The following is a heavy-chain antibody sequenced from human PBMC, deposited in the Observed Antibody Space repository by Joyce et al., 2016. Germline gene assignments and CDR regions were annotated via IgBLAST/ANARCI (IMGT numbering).Heavy chain of an antibody. V-gene: IGHV3-30-3*01. Sequence: QVQLVESGGGVAQPGRSLSISCAASGFTFNRYAMQWVRQTPGTGLAWVAVISPDGSKKVYSDSVKDRFIISRDNSNKMVFVQMNSLRVEDTGVYYCARSPSNSWHTFDSWGQGTLVSVSS. CDR2: ISPDGSKK. D-gene: IGHD2-2*01. CDR3: ARSPSNSWHTFDS. J-gene: IGHJ4*02. CDR1: GFTFNRYA.